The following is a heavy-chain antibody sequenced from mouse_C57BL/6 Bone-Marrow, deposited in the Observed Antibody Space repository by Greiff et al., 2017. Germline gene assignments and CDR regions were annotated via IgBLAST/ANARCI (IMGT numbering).Heavy chain of an antibody. CDR3: AREGGIGLRRAWFAY. Sequence: EVQVVESGGGLVKPGGSLKLSCAASGFTFSSYAMSWVRQTPEKRLEWVATISDGGSYTYYPDNVKGRFTISRDNAKNNLYLQMSHLKSEDTAMYYCAREGGIGLRRAWFAYWGQGTLVTVSA. CDR2: ISDGGSYT. J-gene: IGHJ3*01. CDR1: GFTFSSYA. V-gene: IGHV5-4*01. D-gene: IGHD2-4*01.